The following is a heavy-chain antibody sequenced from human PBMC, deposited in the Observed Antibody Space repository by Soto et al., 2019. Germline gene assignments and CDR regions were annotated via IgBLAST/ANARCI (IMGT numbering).Heavy chain of an antibody. V-gene: IGHV4-59*01. CDR3: ARGRTGRWVDY. Sequence: PSETLSLTCTVSGGSISSYYWSWIRQPPGKGLEWIGYIYYSGSTNYNPSLKSRVTISVDTSKNQFSLKLSSVTAADTAVYYCARGRTGRWVDYWGQGTLVTVSS. J-gene: IGHJ4*02. CDR1: GGSISSYY. CDR2: IYYSGST.